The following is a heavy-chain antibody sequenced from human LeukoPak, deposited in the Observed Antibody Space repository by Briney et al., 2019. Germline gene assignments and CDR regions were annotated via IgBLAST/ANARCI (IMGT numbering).Heavy chain of an antibody. J-gene: IGHJ3*02. V-gene: IGHV4-39*07. CDR3: ARGGGSDAFDI. Sequence: PSETLSLTCTVSGDSMSSGSYYWGWIRQPPGKGLEWIGSISYSGHTYYNPSLKNRVTISVDTSKNQFSLKLSSVTAADTAVYYCARGGGSDAFDIWGQGTMVTVSS. CDR1: GDSMSSGSYY. D-gene: IGHD3-16*01. CDR2: ISYSGHT.